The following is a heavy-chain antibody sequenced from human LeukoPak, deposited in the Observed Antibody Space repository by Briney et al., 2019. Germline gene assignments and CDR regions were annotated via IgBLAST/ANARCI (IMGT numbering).Heavy chain of an antibody. CDR1: GGSISSYY. CDR3: ARELVVGATYYYYYYMDV. Sequence: PSETLSLTCTVSGGSISSYYWSWIRQPAGKGLEWIGRIYTSGSTNYNPSLKSRVTMSVDTSKNQFSLKLSSVTAADTAVYYCARELVVGATYYYYYYMDVWGKETTVTVSS. D-gene: IGHD1-26*01. J-gene: IGHJ6*03. CDR2: IYTSGST. V-gene: IGHV4-4*07.